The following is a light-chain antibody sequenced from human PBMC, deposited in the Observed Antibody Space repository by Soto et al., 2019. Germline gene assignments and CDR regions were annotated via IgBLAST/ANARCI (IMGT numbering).Light chain of an antibody. J-gene: IGKJ4*01. CDR3: QQYHGWLIT. CDR2: GAS. V-gene: IGKV3-15*01. Sequence: IVMTQSPATLSVSPGESATLSCRASQSISSDLAWYQQKPGQAPRLLIYGASTRATGVPARFSGSGSGTEFTLTISSLQSEDFAVYYCQQYHGWLITFGGGAKVAIK. CDR1: QSISSD.